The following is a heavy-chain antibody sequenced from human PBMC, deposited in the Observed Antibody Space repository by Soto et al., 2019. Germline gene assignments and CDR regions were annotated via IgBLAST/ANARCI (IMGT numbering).Heavy chain of an antibody. CDR1: GGAISSYY. Sequence: SETLSLTCTVSGGAISSYYWSWIRQPPGKGLEWIGYIYYSGSTNYNPSLKSRVTLSVDTSKNQFSLKLSSVTAADTAVYYCARYRGGSFYFDYWGQGTLVTVSS. J-gene: IGHJ4*02. CDR2: IYYSGST. V-gene: IGHV4-59*01. CDR3: ARYRGGSFYFDY. D-gene: IGHD1-26*01.